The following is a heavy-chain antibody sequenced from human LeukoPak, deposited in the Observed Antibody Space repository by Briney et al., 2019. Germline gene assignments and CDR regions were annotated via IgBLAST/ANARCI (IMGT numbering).Heavy chain of an antibody. V-gene: IGHV4-59*12. Sequence: SETLSLTCTDSGGSISSYYWSWIRQPPGKGLEWIGYIYYSGSTNYNPSLKSRVTISVDTSKNQFSLKLSSVTAADTAVYYCARRGAAHPDPWGQGTLVTVSS. CDR2: IYYSGST. D-gene: IGHD6-6*01. CDR1: GGSISSYY. CDR3: ARRGAAHPDP. J-gene: IGHJ5*02.